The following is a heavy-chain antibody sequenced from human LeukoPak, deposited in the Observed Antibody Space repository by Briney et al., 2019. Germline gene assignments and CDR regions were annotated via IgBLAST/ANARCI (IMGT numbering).Heavy chain of an antibody. Sequence: SETLSLTCAVSGGSISSGGYSWSWIRQPPGKGLEWIGYIYHSGSTYYNPSLKSRVTISVDRSKNQFSLKLSSVTAADTAVYYCARAYYYYASSRSRMYYFDYWGQGTLVTVSS. J-gene: IGHJ4*02. CDR3: ARAYYYYASSRSRMYYFDY. V-gene: IGHV4-30-2*01. CDR2: IYHSGST. D-gene: IGHD3-22*01. CDR1: GGSISSGGYS.